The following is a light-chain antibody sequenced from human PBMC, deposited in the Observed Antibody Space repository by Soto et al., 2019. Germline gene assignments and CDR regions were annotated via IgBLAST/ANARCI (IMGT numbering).Light chain of an antibody. CDR1: QSLLNRNGQNC. Sequence: DIVMTQSPLSLPVTPGEPASISCRSSQSLLNRNGQNCLGWYLQKPGQSPQLLIHMGFIRASGVPDRFSGSASGTYFTLTISRVEAEDVGVYYCMQALESPPTFGGGTKVEIK. CDR3: MQALESPPT. CDR2: MGF. J-gene: IGKJ4*01. V-gene: IGKV2-28*01.